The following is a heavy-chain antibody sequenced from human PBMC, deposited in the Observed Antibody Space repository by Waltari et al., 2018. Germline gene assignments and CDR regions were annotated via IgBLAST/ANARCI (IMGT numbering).Heavy chain of an antibody. CDR2: ISHSGST. J-gene: IGHJ4*02. Sequence: QVQLQESGPGLVKPSETLSLNCTVSGVSINNYYWSWFRQPPGKGLEWIGYISHSGSTKYNPSLMSGVTIALDTSKNHFSLKVSSVTAADTAVFYCAREDDANSSGRRYFDYWGQGTLVTVSS. D-gene: IGHD3-22*01. CDR3: AREDDANSSGRRYFDY. V-gene: IGHV4-59*01. CDR1: GVSINNYY.